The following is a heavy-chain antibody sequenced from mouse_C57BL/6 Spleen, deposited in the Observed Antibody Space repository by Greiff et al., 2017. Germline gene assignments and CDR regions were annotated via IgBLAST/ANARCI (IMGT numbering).Heavy chain of an antibody. CDR3: ARDYYGSSYAMDY. J-gene: IGHJ4*01. V-gene: IGHV1-82*01. CDR1: GYAFSSSW. Sequence: VQLQQSGPELVKPGASVKISCKASGYAFSSSWMNWVKQRPGKGLERIGRIYPGDGDTNYNGKFKGKATLTADKSSSTAYMQLSNLTSEDSAVYFCARDYYGSSYAMDYWGQGTSVTVSS. D-gene: IGHD1-1*01. CDR2: IYPGDGDT.